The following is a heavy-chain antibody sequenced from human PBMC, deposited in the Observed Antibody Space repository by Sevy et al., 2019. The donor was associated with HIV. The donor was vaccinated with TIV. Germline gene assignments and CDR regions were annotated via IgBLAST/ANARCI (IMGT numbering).Heavy chain of an antibody. CDR1: GYTFNGYN. V-gene: IGHV1-2*06. D-gene: IGHD6-13*01. J-gene: IGHJ3*02. Sequence: ASVKVSCKASGYTFNGYNMHWVRQAPGQGLEWMGRINPSSGGTIYAQRFQGRVTMTRDTSISTAYMELSRLRSDDTAVYYCARSTYSSNSGWALDIWGQGTKVTVSS. CDR3: ARSTYSSNSGWALDI. CDR2: INPSSGGT.